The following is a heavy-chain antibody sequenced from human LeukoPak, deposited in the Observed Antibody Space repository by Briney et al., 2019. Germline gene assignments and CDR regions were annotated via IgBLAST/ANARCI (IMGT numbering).Heavy chain of an antibody. J-gene: IGHJ4*02. V-gene: IGHV3-7*01. CDR2: IKHDGGEK. D-gene: IGHD3-10*01. CDR1: GFTFSNFW. CDR3: AKTYYYDSGNY. Sequence: GGSLGLSCAASGFTFSNFWMSWVRQAPGKGLEWVANIKHDGGEKYYVDSVKGRFTVSRDNAKNSLYLQMNSLRAEDTAVYYCAKTYYYDSGNYWGQGTLVTVSS.